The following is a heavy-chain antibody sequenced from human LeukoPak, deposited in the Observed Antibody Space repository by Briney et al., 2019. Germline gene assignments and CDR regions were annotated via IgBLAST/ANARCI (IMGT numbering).Heavy chain of an antibody. J-gene: IGHJ5*02. CDR2: INHSGST. CDR1: GGSFSGFY. CDR3: ARSFPYYYGSGPFDP. D-gene: IGHD3-10*01. Sequence: SETLSLTCAVYGGSFSGFYWSWIRQPPGKGPEWIGEINHSGSTNYNPSLKSRVTISVDTSKNQFSLKLSSVPAADTAVYYCARSFPYYYGSGPFDPCGQGTLVTVSS. V-gene: IGHV4-34*01.